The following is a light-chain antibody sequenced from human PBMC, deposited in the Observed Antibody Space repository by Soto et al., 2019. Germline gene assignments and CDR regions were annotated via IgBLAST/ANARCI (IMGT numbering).Light chain of an antibody. CDR1: QSISSW. Sequence: DIRMTQSPSTLSASVEDRVTITCRASQSISSWLAWYQQKPGKAPKLLIYDASSLESGVPSRFSGSGSGTEFTLTISSLQPDDFATYYCQQYETFGGGTKVEIK. J-gene: IGKJ4*01. CDR2: DAS. V-gene: IGKV1-5*01. CDR3: QQYET.